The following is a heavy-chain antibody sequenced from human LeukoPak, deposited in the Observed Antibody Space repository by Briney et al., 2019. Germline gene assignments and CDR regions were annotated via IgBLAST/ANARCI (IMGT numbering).Heavy chain of an antibody. Sequence: SETLSLTCAVYGGSFSGYYWSWIRQPPGKGLEWIGEINHSGSTNYNPSLKSRVTISVDTSKNQFSLKLSSVTAADTAVYYCARGLISGYCSGGSCPKYWGQGTLVTVSS. D-gene: IGHD2-15*01. CDR3: ARGLISGYCSGGSCPKY. J-gene: IGHJ4*02. CDR2: INHSGST. V-gene: IGHV4-34*01. CDR1: GGSFSGYY.